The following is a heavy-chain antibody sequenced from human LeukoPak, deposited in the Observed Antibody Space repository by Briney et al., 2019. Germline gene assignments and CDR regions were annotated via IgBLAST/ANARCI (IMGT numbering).Heavy chain of an antibody. CDR2: ISSSGSTI. D-gene: IGHD6-13*01. J-gene: IGHJ4*02. CDR1: GFTFSSYE. V-gene: IGHV3-48*03. CDR3: ARGKWQQLVSVLDY. Sequence: GGSLRLSCAASGFTFSSYEMNWVRQAPGKGLEWVSYISSSGSTIYYADSVKGRFTISRDNAKNSLYLQMNSLRAEDTAVYYCARGKWQQLVSVLDYWGQGTLVTVSS.